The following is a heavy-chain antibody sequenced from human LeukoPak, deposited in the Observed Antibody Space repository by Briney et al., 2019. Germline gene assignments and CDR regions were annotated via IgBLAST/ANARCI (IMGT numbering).Heavy chain of an antibody. V-gene: IGHV1-69*05. Sequence: SVKVSCKASGGTFSSYAISWVRQAPGQGLEWMGGIIPIFGTANYARKFQGRVTITTDESTSTAYMELSSLRSEDTAVYYCARQDTAMVTSGYYYYYMDVWGKGTTVTVSS. CDR1: GGTFSSYA. CDR2: IIPIFGTA. D-gene: IGHD5-18*01. CDR3: ARQDTAMVTSGYYYYYMDV. J-gene: IGHJ6*03.